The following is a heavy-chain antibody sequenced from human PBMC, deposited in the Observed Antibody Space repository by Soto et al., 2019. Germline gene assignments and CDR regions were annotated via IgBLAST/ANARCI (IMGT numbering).Heavy chain of an antibody. V-gene: IGHV4-30-4*01. CDR2: IYYSGTT. CDR3: ARALIRLWPHYYYGMDV. CDR1: GGSISSGDYY. D-gene: IGHD5-18*01. J-gene: IGHJ6*02. Sequence: SETLSLTCTVSGGSISSGDYYWSWIRQPPGKGLGWIGYIYYSGTTYYNPSLKSRVTISVDTSKNQFSLKVSSVTAADTAVYHCARALIRLWPHYYYGMDVWGQGTTVTVSS.